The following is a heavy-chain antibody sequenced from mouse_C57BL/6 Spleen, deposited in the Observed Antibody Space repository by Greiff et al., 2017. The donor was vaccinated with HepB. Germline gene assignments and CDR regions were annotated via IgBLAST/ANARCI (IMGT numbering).Heavy chain of an antibody. J-gene: IGHJ2*01. Sequence: QVHVKQSGAELVRPGASVTLSCKASGYTFTDYEMHWVKQTPVHGLEWIGAIDPETGGTAYNQKFKGKAILTADKSSSTAYMELRSLTSEDSAVYYCTRGVPGYWGQGTTLTVSS. V-gene: IGHV1-15*01. CDR2: IDPETGGT. CDR1: GYTFTDYE. CDR3: TRGVPGY.